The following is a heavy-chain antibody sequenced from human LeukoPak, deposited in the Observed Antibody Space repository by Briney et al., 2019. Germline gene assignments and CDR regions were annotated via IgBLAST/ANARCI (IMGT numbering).Heavy chain of an antibody. J-gene: IGHJ5*02. Sequence: SETLSLTCTVSGGSISSYYWSWIRQPAGKGLEWIGRIYTSGSTNYNPSLKSRVTMSVDTSKNQFSLKLSSVTAADTAVYYCARDVSPPGGVSYNWFDPWGQGTLSPSPQ. D-gene: IGHD2-8*02. CDR3: ARDVSPPGGVSYNWFDP. V-gene: IGHV4-4*07. CDR2: IYTSGST. CDR1: GGSISSYY.